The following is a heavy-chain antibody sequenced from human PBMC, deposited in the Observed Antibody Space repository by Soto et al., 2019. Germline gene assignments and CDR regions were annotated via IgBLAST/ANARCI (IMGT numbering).Heavy chain of an antibody. CDR1: GFTVSSNY. CDR2: IYSGGST. CDR3: ARMTTVTTNDAFAI. J-gene: IGHJ3*02. Sequence: GGSLRLSCAASGFTVSSNYMSWVRQAPGKGLEWVSVIYSGGSTYYADSVKGRFTISRDNSKNTLYLQMNSLRAEDTAVYYCARMTTVTTNDAFAIWGQGTMVTVSS. D-gene: IGHD4-17*01. V-gene: IGHV3-66*01.